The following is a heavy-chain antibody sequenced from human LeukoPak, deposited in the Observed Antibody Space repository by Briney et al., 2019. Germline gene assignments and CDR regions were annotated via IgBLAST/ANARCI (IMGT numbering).Heavy chain of an antibody. CDR1: GFTFSSYW. CDR3: AKDPLMTTVTTGQDY. Sequence: GGSLRLSCAASGFTFSSYWMSWVRQAPGKGLEWVAVISYDGSNKYYADSVKGRFTISRDNSKNTLYLQMNSLRAEDTAVYYCAKDPLMTTVTTGQDYWGQGTLVTVSS. J-gene: IGHJ4*02. CDR2: ISYDGSNK. D-gene: IGHD4-17*01. V-gene: IGHV3-30*18.